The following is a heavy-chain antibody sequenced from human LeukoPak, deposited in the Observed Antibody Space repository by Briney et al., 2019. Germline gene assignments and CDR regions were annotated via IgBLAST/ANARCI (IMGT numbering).Heavy chain of an antibody. D-gene: IGHD6-13*01. CDR3: AKDPYSSSWLIDY. Sequence: GRALRLSCAASVFTFSSYGMHGVRQAPGKGLGGVAVISYDGSNKYYADSVKGRFTISRDNSKNTLYLQMNSLRAEDTAVYYCAKDPYSSSWLIDYWGQGTLVTVSS. CDR2: ISYDGSNK. V-gene: IGHV3-30*18. J-gene: IGHJ4*02. CDR1: VFTFSSYG.